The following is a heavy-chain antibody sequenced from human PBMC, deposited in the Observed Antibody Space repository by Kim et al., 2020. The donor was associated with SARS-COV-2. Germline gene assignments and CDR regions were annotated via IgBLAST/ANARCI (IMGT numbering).Heavy chain of an antibody. J-gene: IGHJ6*02. CDR3: ARAGGGAAAGPYYYYGMDV. D-gene: IGHD6-13*01. V-gene: IGHV3-30*07. Sequence: GRFTISRDNSKNTRYLQMNSLRAEDTAVYYCARAGGGAAAGPYYYYGMDVWGQGTTVTVSS.